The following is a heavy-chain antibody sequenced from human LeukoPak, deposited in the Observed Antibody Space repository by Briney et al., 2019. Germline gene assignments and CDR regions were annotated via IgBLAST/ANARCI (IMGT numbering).Heavy chain of an antibody. Sequence: GASVEVSCKASGYTFTSYEINWVRQATGQGLEWMGWMNPNSGNTGYAQKFQGRVTMTRNTSISTAYMELSSLRSEDTAVYYCARVEQWLVQGYYYYMDVWGKGTTVTVSS. CDR1: GYTFTSYE. CDR3: ARVEQWLVQGYYYYMDV. CDR2: MNPNSGNT. D-gene: IGHD6-19*01. J-gene: IGHJ6*03. V-gene: IGHV1-8*01.